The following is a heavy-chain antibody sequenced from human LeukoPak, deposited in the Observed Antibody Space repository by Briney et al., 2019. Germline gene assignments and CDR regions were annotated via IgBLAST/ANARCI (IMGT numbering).Heavy chain of an antibody. Sequence: GGSLRLSCAASGFTFSSYWMTWVRQAPGKGLEWVAGIKPDGGDKYSVDSVKGRFTISRDNAKNSLYLQMNSLRVEDTAVYFCARTVTSESPHWGQGTLVTASS. CDR3: ARTVTSESPH. J-gene: IGHJ4*02. CDR2: IKPDGGDK. V-gene: IGHV3-7*01. CDR1: GFTFSSYW.